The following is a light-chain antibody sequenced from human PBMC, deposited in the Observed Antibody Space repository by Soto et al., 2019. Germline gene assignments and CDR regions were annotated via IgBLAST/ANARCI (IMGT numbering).Light chain of an antibody. CDR3: QSYDSSLTTV. V-gene: IGLV1-40*01. J-gene: IGLJ2*01. CDR2: DNV. Sequence: QSVLTQPPSVSGAPGQRVTISCTGSRSNIGAGYDVHWYQQVPGTAPKLLIYDNVKRPSGIPDRFSGSRSGASASLAITGLQAEDEADYYCQSYDSSLTTVFGGGTKLTVL. CDR1: RSNIGAGYD.